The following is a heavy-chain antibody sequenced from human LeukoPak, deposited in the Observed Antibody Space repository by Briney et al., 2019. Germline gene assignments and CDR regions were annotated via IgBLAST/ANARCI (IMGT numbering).Heavy chain of an antibody. V-gene: IGHV1-69*13. Sequence: GASVKVSCKASGGTFSSYAVSWVRQAPGQGLEWMGGIIPIFGTANYAQKFQDRVTITADESTSTAYMELSSLRSEDTAVYYCAREAVRDGYNLYFFDYWGQGTLVTVSS. CDR1: GGTFSSYA. J-gene: IGHJ4*02. CDR2: IIPIFGTA. D-gene: IGHD5-24*01. CDR3: AREAVRDGYNLYFFDY.